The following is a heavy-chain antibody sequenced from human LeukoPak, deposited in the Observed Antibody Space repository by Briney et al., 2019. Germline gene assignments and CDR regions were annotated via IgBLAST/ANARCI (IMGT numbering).Heavy chain of an antibody. J-gene: IGHJ6*03. D-gene: IGHD6-6*01. CDR2: IMPIFGTA. CDR1: GGTFSSYA. CDR3: ARDLAARLSGYYYMDV. V-gene: IGHV1-69*05. Sequence: GASVKVSCKASGGTFSSYAISWVRQAPGQGLEWMGGIMPIFGTANYAQKFQGRVTITTDESTSTAYMELSSLRSEDTAVYYCARDLAARLSGYYYMDVWGKGTTVTVSS.